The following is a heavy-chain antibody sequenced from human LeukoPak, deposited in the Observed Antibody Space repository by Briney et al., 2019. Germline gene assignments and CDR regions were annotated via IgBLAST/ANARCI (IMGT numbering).Heavy chain of an antibody. Sequence: GRSLRLSCVGSGLILNDHAMHWVRQVPGKGLEWVSGISWNSGSIGYADSVKGRFTISRDNAKNSLYLQMNSLRAEDTALYYCAKEGDYYDSSGYYYRAEYFQHWGQGTLVTVSS. CDR1: GLILNDHA. CDR3: AKEGDYYDSSGYYYRAEYFQH. J-gene: IGHJ1*01. V-gene: IGHV3-9*01. CDR2: ISWNSGSI. D-gene: IGHD3-22*01.